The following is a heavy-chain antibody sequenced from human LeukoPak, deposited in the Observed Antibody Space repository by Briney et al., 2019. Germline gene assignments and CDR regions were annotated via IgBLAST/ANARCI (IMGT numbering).Heavy chain of an antibody. Sequence: GGSLRLSCAASGFTFSSYAMSWVRQAPGKGLEWVSAISGSGGSTYYADSVKGRFTISRDNAKNSLYLQMNSLRDEDTAVYYCARDPIGYCSGGSCYSYYGMDVWGQGTTVTVSS. J-gene: IGHJ6*02. CDR2: ISGSGGST. D-gene: IGHD2-15*01. V-gene: IGHV3-23*01. CDR3: ARDPIGYCSGGSCYSYYGMDV. CDR1: GFTFSSYA.